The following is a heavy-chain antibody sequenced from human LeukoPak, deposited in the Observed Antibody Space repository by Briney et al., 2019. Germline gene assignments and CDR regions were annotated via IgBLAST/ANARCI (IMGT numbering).Heavy chain of an antibody. D-gene: IGHD3-16*01. CDR2: IYYSGST. CDR3: ARDEGGSAFDI. Sequence: SEALSLTCTVSGGSISSYYWSWIRRPPGKGLEWIGYIYYSGSTNYNPSLKSRVTISVDTSKNQFSLKLSSVTAADTAVYYCARDEGGSAFDIWGQGTMVTVSS. J-gene: IGHJ3*02. V-gene: IGHV4-59*01. CDR1: GGSISSYY.